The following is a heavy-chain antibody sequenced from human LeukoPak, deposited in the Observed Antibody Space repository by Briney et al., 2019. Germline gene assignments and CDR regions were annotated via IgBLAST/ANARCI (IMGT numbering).Heavy chain of an antibody. Sequence: KPPETLSLTCTVSGGSISSYYWSWIRQPPGKGLEWIGYIYYSGSTNYNPSLKSRVTISVDTSKNQFSLKLSSVTAADTAVYYCAREEDTPLRGFAFDIWGQGTMVTVSS. D-gene: IGHD3-10*01. CDR3: AREEDTPLRGFAFDI. V-gene: IGHV4-59*01. CDR1: GGSISSYY. CDR2: IYYSGST. J-gene: IGHJ3*02.